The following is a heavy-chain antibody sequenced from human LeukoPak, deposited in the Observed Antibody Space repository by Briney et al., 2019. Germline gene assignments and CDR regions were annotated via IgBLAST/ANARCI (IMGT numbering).Heavy chain of an antibody. J-gene: IGHJ5*02. CDR1: GFTFSDYY. Sequence: GGSLRLSCAASGFTFSDYYMSWIRQTPGEGLEWVSYISSSGNIIYYADSVRDRFTISRDNAKNSLYLQMNSLRAEDTAVYYCAGDAVGPGLAGSWGQGTLVTVS. D-gene: IGHD1-26*01. V-gene: IGHV3-11*01. CDR2: ISSSGNII. CDR3: AGDAVGPGLAGS.